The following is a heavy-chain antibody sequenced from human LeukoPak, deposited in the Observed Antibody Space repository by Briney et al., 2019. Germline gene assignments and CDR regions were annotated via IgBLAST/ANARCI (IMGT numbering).Heavy chain of an antibody. Sequence: SETLSLTCTVSGYSISSGNYWGWIRQPPGKGLEWMGSIDHSGSIYYNPSLKSRVTISVDTSKNQFSLKVSSVTAADTAVYYCARVAGHDYGDLYYFDYWGQGTLVTVSS. CDR1: GYSISSGNY. CDR2: IDHSGSI. J-gene: IGHJ4*02. CDR3: ARVAGHDYGDLYYFDY. V-gene: IGHV4-38-2*02. D-gene: IGHD4-17*01.